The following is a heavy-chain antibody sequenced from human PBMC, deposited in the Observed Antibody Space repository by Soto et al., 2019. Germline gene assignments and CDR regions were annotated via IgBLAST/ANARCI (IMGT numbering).Heavy chain of an antibody. D-gene: IGHD5-12*01. CDR1: GGTFSSYA. CDR3: AIAARKRVATITGAAVDY. J-gene: IGHJ4*02. Sequence: SVKVSCKXSGGTFSSYAISWVRQAPGQGLEWMGGIIPIFGTANYAQKFQGRVTITADESTSTAYMELSSLRSEDTAVYYCAIAARKRVATITGAAVDYWGQRTLVTVSS. V-gene: IGHV1-69*13. CDR2: IIPIFGTA.